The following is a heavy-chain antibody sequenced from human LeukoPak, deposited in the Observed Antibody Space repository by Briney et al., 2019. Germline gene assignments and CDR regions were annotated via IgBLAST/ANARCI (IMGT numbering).Heavy chain of an antibody. CDR3: AKDLRRYDFWSGYYTDEGFDY. CDR1: GFTFSSYW. Sequence: GGSLRLSCAASGFTFSSYWMSWVRQAPGKGLEWVSAISGSGGSTYYADSVKGRFTISRGNSKNTLYLQMNSLRAEDTAVYYCAKDLRRYDFWSGYYTDEGFDYWGQGTLVTVSS. V-gene: IGHV3-23*01. D-gene: IGHD3-3*01. CDR2: ISGSGGST. J-gene: IGHJ4*02.